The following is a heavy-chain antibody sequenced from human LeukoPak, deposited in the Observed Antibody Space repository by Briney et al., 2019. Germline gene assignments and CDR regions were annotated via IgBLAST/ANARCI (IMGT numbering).Heavy chain of an antibody. CDR2: VNYSGIT. CDR3: AREGYSYGSYYFDY. D-gene: IGHD5-18*01. V-gene: IGHV4-59*01. J-gene: IGHJ4*02. Sequence: SETLSLTCTVSGGSISSYYWSWIRQPPGKGLEWIGYVNYSGITNYHPSLKRRVTISVDTSKNQFSLKLSSVTAADTAVYYCAREGYSYGSYYFDYWGQGTLVTVSS. CDR1: GGSISSYY.